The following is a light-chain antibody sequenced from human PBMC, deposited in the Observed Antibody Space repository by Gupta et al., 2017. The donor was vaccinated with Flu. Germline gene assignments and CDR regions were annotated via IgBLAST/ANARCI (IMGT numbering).Light chain of an antibody. CDR3: MQALQTPFT. CDR2: LGS. V-gene: IGKV2-28*01. J-gene: IGKJ3*01. CDR1: QSLLHSNGYNY. Sequence: DSVMTQSPLSLHVTPGEPASISCRSSQSLLHSNGYNYLDWYPQKPGQSPQLLIYLGSNRASGVPDRFSGSGSGTDFTLKISRVEAEDVGVYYCMQALQTPFTFGPGTKVDIK.